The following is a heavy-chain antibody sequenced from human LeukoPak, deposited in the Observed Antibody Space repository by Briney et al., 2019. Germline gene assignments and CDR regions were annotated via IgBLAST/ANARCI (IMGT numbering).Heavy chain of an antibody. CDR3: AEDQKLQPFHY. Sequence: GGSLRLSCAASGFTFSSYSMNWVRQAPGKGLEWVAFIQFDGSEEFYADSVRGRFSISRDNSKNTLYLQMNSLRAEDTSVYYCAEDQKLQPFHYWGQGTLVTVSS. D-gene: IGHD2-15*01. CDR1: GFTFSSYS. CDR2: IQFDGSEE. V-gene: IGHV3-30*02. J-gene: IGHJ4*02.